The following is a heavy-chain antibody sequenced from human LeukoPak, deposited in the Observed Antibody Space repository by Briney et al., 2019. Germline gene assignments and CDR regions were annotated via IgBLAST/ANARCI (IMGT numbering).Heavy chain of an antibody. V-gene: IGHV3-23*01. J-gene: IGHJ4*02. CDR1: GFTFSSYA. CDR2: ISGSGGST. CDR3: AKPLGYSSSWYGGIFDY. Sequence: GGSLRLSCAASGFTFSSYAMTWVRQAPGKGLEWVSAISGSGGSTYYADSVKGRFTISRDNSKNTLYLQMNSLRAEDTAVYYCAKPLGYSSSWYGGIFDYWGQGTLVTVSS. D-gene: IGHD6-13*01.